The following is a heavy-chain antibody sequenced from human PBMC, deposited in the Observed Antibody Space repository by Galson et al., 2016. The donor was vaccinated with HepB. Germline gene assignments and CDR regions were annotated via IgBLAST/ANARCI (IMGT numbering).Heavy chain of an antibody. CDR1: GGSFSGYF. CDR2: INHSGST. D-gene: IGHD6-13*01. Sequence: SETLSLTCAVYGGSFSGYFWSWIRQPPGKGLEWIGEINHSGSTNYNPSLKSRVTMSVDTSQSQFSLKVRSVTAADTAVYYCARALRGGYNSTWFVLEYWGQGTLVTVSS. CDR3: ARALRGGYNSTWFVLEY. V-gene: IGHV4-34*01. J-gene: IGHJ4*02.